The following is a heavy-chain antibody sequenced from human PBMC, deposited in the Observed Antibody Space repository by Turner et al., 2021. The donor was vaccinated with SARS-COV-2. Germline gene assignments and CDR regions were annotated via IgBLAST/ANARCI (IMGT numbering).Heavy chain of an antibody. J-gene: IGHJ4*02. CDR2: FDPEDGET. CDR1: GYTLTELS. V-gene: IGHV1-24*01. D-gene: IGHD3-9*01. Sequence: QVKLVQSGAEVTKPGASVKVSCQVSGYTLTELSMHWVRQAPGKGLEWMGGFDPEDGETISAQKFQGRVTMTGDTSTDTAYMELSSLRSEDTAVYYCATDDILTGYYTSFDYWGQGTLVTVSS. CDR3: ATDDILTGYYTSFDY.